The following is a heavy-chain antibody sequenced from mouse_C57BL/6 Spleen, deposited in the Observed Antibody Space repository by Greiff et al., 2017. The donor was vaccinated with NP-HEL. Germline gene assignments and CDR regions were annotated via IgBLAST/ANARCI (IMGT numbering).Heavy chain of an antibody. D-gene: IGHD2-4*01. CDR3: ARRKIYDYDVRYFDV. CDR1: GYSFTGYY. CDR2: INPSTGGT. J-gene: IGHJ1*03. V-gene: IGHV1-42*01. Sequence: VQLQQSGPELVKPGASVKISCKASGYSFTGYYMNWVKQSPEKSLEWIGEINPSTGGTTYNQKFKAKATLTVDKSSSTAYMQLKSLTSEDSAVYYCARRKIYDYDVRYFDVWGTGTTVTVSS.